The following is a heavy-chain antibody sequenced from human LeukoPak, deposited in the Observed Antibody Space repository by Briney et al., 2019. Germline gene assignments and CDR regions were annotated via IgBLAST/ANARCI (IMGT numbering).Heavy chain of an antibody. V-gene: IGHV3-30-3*01. CDR3: ARSKQWLVLGY. CDR1: GFTFSSYA. Sequence: GGSLRLSCAASGFTFSSYAMHWVRQAPGKGLEWVTVISYDGSKKYYADSVKGRFTISRDKSKNTLYLQMNSLRAEDTAVYYCARSKQWLVLGYWGQGTLVTVPS. D-gene: IGHD6-19*01. J-gene: IGHJ4*02. CDR2: ISYDGSKK.